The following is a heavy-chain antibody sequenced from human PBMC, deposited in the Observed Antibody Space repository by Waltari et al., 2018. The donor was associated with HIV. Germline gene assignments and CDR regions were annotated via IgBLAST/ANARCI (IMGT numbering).Heavy chain of an antibody. Sequence: QVQLQESGPGLVKPSQTPSLTCTVSGGSISSGSYYWSWIRQPAGKGLEWIGRIYTSGSTNYNPSLKSRVTISVDTSKNQFSLKLSSVTAADTAVYYCARDHGDYGDYLAFDIWGQGTMVTVSS. V-gene: IGHV4-61*02. CDR3: ARDHGDYGDYLAFDI. D-gene: IGHD4-17*01. J-gene: IGHJ3*02. CDR1: GGSISSGSYY. CDR2: IYTSGST.